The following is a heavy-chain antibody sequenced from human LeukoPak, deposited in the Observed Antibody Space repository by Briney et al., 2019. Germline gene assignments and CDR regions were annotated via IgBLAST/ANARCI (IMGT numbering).Heavy chain of an antibody. V-gene: IGHV4-59*01. CDR1: GGSISSYY. CDR3: ARARLDSSGRFDY. D-gene: IGHD3-22*01. J-gene: IGHJ4*02. Sequence: SETLSLTCTVSGGSISSYYWSWIREPPGKGQEWIGYIYYGGSTDYNPSLKSRVTISKGTSKTQFSLRLSSVTAADTAVYYCARARLDSSGRFDYWGQGTLVTVSS. CDR2: IYYGGST.